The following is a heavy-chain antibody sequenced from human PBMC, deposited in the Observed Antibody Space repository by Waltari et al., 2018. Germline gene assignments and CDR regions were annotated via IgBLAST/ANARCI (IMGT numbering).Heavy chain of an antibody. Sequence: LVQPGGSLRLSCAASGFTVRSNYMSWVRQAPGKGLEWVSVIYSGGKTYYADSLKGRFTISRDNSKNTLYLQMNSLRTEDTAVYYCARITKFFCSGGSCYSGPEEGGMDVWGQGTTVTVSS. CDR1: GFTVRSNY. J-gene: IGHJ6*02. D-gene: IGHD2-15*01. CDR2: IYSGGKT. CDR3: ARITKFFCSGGSCYSGPEEGGMDV. V-gene: IGHV3-53*04.